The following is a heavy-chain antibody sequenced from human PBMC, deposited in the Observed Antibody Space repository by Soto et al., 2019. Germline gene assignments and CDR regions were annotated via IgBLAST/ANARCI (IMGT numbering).Heavy chain of an antibody. J-gene: IGHJ6*02. CDR3: ARDVGRRGQNYYYYYGMDV. V-gene: IGHV3-21*01. CDR1: GFTFSSYS. Sequence: GGSLRLSCAASGFTFSSYSMNWVRQAPGKGLEWVSSISSSSSYIYYADSVKGRFTISRDNAKNSLYLQMNSLRAEDTAVYYCARDVGRRGQNYYYYYGMDVWGQGTTVTVSS. CDR2: ISSSSSYI. D-gene: IGHD1-26*01.